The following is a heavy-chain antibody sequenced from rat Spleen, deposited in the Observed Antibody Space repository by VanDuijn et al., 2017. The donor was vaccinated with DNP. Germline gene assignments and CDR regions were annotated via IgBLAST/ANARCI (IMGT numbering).Heavy chain of an antibody. D-gene: IGHD1-4*01. CDR1: GFTFSDYY. Sequence: EVQLVESGGGLVQPGRSLKLSCAASGFTFSDYYMAWVRQAPKKGLEWVASINYAGIGTYYGGSVKGRFTISRDNAKITLYLQMNSLRSDDTATYYCATSPGPNWFAYWGQGTLVTVSS. CDR3: ATSPGPNWFAY. V-gene: IGHV5-22*01. CDR2: INYAGIGT. J-gene: IGHJ3*01.